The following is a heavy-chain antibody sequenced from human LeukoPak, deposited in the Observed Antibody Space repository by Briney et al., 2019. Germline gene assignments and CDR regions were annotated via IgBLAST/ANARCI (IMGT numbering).Heavy chain of an antibody. CDR3: ARNPKTVEMSHRGVYYYYYGMDV. J-gene: IGHJ6*02. CDR1: GGSISSYY. CDR2: IYTSGST. Sequence: SETLSLTCTVSGGSISSYYWSWIRQPAGKGLEWIGRIYTSGSTNYNPSLKSRVTMLVDTSKNQFSLKLSSVTAADTAVYYCARNPKTVEMSHRGVYYYYYGMDVWGQGTTVTVSS. V-gene: IGHV4-4*07. D-gene: IGHD5-24*01.